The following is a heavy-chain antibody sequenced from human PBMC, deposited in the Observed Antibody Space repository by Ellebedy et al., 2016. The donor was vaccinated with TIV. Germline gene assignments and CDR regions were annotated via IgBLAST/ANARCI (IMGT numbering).Heavy chain of an antibody. CDR1: GFTFSIYN. CDR3: ATHGAATVVPPRYFQH. D-gene: IGHD4-23*01. V-gene: IGHV3-48*04. J-gene: IGHJ1*01. CDR2: ISSSSSTM. Sequence: GESLKISCAASGFTFSIYNMNWVRQAPGKGLEWVSYISSSSSTMYYADSVKGRFTMSRDNAKNSLYLQMNSLRAEDTAVYYCATHGAATVVPPRYFQHWGQGTLVTVSS.